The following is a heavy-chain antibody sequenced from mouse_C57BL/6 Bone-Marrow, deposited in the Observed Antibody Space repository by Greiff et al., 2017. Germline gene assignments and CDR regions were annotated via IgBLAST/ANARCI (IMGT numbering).Heavy chain of an antibody. CDR1: GFTITDDY. V-gene: IGHV14-4*01. Sequence: VQLKESGAELVRPGASVKLSCTASGFTITDDYMHWVKQRPGQGLEWIGWIDPDNGDTEYASKFQGKATITADTSSNTAYLQLSSLTSEDTAVYYCEGGTTAQEKFAYWGQGTLVTVSA. CDR2: IDPDNGDT. CDR3: EGGTTAQEKFAY. D-gene: IGHD3-2*02. J-gene: IGHJ3*01.